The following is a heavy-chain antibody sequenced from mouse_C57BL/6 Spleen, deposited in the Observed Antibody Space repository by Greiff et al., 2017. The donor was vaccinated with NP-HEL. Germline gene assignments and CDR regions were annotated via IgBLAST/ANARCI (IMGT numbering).Heavy chain of an antibody. Sequence: EVKVVESGGGLVQPGGSLSLSCAASGFTFTDYYMSWVRQPPGKALEWLGFIRNKANGYTTEYSASVKGRFTISRDNSQSILYRQMNALRAEDSATYYCARYDYDGGFAYWGQGTLVTVSA. V-gene: IGHV7-3*01. D-gene: IGHD2-4*01. CDR2: IRNKANGYTT. J-gene: IGHJ3*01. CDR3: ARYDYDGGFAY. CDR1: GFTFTDYY.